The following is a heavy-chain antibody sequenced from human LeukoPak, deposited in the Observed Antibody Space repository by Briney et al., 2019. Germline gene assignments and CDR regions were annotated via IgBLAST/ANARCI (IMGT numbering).Heavy chain of an antibody. V-gene: IGHV3-23*01. D-gene: IGHD4-17*01. CDR3: ARDRTTVTLFDN. CDR1: GSTFTSYV. J-gene: IGHJ4*02. CDR2: IIGSGHNT. Sequence: GGSLRLSCAASGSTFTSYVMSWVRQAPGKGLGWVSAIIGSGHNTYYADSVKGRFTISRDNSKNTLYLQVNSLRAEDTAVYYCARDRTTVTLFDNWGQGALVTVSS.